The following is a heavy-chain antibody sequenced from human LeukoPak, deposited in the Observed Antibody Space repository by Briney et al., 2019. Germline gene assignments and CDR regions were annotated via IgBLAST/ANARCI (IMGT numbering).Heavy chain of an antibody. CDR1: GYIFTGYY. Sequence: ASVKVSCKASGYIFTGYYIHWVRQAPGQGPEWMGRINPNGGGTNYAQKFQGRVTVTGDTSISTAYMELSRLRSDDTAVYYCAREIRRGAGDWFDPWGQGTLVTVSS. CDR3: AREIRRGAGDWFDP. D-gene: IGHD1-26*01. J-gene: IGHJ5*02. V-gene: IGHV1-2*06. CDR2: INPNGGGT.